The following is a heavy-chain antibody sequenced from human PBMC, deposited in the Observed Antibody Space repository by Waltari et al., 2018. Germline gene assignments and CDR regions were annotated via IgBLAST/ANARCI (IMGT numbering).Heavy chain of an antibody. Sequence: QVQLQESGPGLVKPSETLPLTCVVSGYSISSGYYWGWIRQPPGKGLESIWRIYPSGTTYNHPSLKGRVTSSVDTSKNQFSLKLSSVTAADTAVYYCARDIPYRGWYGGAVNWFDPWGQGTLVTVSS. CDR2: IYPSGTT. CDR3: ARDIPYRGWYGGAVNWFDP. J-gene: IGHJ5*02. V-gene: IGHV4-38-2*02. CDR1: GYSISSGYY. D-gene: IGHD6-19*01.